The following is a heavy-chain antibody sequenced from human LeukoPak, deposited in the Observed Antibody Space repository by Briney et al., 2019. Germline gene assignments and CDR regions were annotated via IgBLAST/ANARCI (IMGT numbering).Heavy chain of an antibody. CDR2: ISGSGGST. CDR3: AKDGIAARLGNYYYYMDV. J-gene: IGHJ6*03. Sequence: GGSLRLSWAASGFTFSSYAMSWVRQAPGKGLDWVSAISGSGGSTYYADSVKGRFTISRDNSKNTLYLQMNSLRAEDTAVYYCAKDGIAARLGNYYYYMDVWGKGTTVTVSS. CDR1: GFTFSSYA. V-gene: IGHV3-23*01. D-gene: IGHD6-6*01.